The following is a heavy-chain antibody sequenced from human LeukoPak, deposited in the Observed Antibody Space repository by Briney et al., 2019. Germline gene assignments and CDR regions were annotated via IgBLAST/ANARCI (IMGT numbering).Heavy chain of an antibody. CDR1: GFTVSSNS. CDR3: ARRAGAYSHPYDY. Sequence: GGSPRLSCTVSGFTVSSNSMSWVRQAPGKGLEWVSFIYSDNTHYSDSVKGRFTISRDNSKHTLYLQMNSLRAEDTAAYYCARRAGAYSHPYDYWGQGTLVTVSS. CDR2: IYSDNT. V-gene: IGHV3-53*01. J-gene: IGHJ4*02. D-gene: IGHD4/OR15-4a*01.